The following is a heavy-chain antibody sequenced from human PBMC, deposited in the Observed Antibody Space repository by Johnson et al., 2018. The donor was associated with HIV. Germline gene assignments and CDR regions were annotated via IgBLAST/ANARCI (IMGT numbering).Heavy chain of an antibody. Sequence: VQLVESGGGLVQPGRSLRLSCAASGFTFDDYGMHWVRQAPGKGPEWVSGIDWNSGSIGYADSVKGRFTISRDNSKNTLYLQMNSLRAEDTAVYYCARASSGYYSDAFDIWGQGTMVTVSS. CDR2: IDWNSGSI. V-gene: IGHV3-9*01. CDR1: GFTFDDYG. D-gene: IGHD3-22*01. J-gene: IGHJ3*02. CDR3: ARASSGYYSDAFDI.